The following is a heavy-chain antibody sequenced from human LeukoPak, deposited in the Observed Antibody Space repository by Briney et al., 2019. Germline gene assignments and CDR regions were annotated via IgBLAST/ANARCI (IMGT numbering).Heavy chain of an antibody. CDR1: GGSISSYY. CDR2: IFYSGIT. D-gene: IGHD1-26*01. CDR3: ARDSGSYPHWFAP. Sequence: RPSETLSLTCTVSGGSISSYYWNWIRQPPGKGLEWIGYIFYSGITNYNPSLKSRVTILVDTYKKQFSLKLSSVTAADTAVYYCARDSGSYPHWFAPWGQGTLVTVSP. J-gene: IGHJ5*02. V-gene: IGHV4-59*01.